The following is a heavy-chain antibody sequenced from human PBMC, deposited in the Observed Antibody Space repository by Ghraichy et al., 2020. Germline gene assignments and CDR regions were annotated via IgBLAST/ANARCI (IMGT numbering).Heavy chain of an antibody. CDR1: GFTFSGYS. Sequence: GGSLRLSCVGSGFTFSGYSMNWVRQSPGKGLEWVSYISSSGSSRFYADSVKGRFTISRDNAQNSLYLQMNSLRGEDTGVYYCGRGATVVRLYYYNGRDVWGQGTTVTGSS. CDR3: GRGATVVRLYYYNGRDV. D-gene: IGHD4-23*01. J-gene: IGHJ6*02. CDR2: ISSSGSSR. V-gene: IGHV3-48*01.